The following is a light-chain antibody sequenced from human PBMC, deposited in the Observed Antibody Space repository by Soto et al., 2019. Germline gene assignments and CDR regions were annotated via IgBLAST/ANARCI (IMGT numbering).Light chain of an antibody. Sequence: QPVLTQSPSASASLGASVKLTCTLSRGHSTYTIAWHQQQPEKGPRFLMKVNSDGSHRKADGIPDRFSGSSSGAERYLSISSLQSEDEADYYCQTWGTGIRVFGGGTKLTVL. J-gene: IGLJ3*02. V-gene: IGLV4-69*01. CDR2: VNSDGSH. CDR1: RGHSTYT. CDR3: QTWGTGIRV.